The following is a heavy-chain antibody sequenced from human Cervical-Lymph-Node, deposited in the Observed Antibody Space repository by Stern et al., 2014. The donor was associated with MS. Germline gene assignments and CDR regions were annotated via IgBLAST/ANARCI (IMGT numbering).Heavy chain of an antibody. CDR1: GYTFTAYF. Sequence: QVQLVQSGAEVVRPGASVKVSCKASGYTFTAYFLHWVRQAPGQGLEWMGWISPKTDSSTYAQKFQNSVTMTSDTSINTGYMEVSSLRSDDTAVYYCARDRGGYSDYWGQGTLVAVSS. CDR3: ARDRGGYSDY. V-gene: IGHV1-2*02. CDR2: ISPKTDSS. J-gene: IGHJ4*02. D-gene: IGHD3-16*01.